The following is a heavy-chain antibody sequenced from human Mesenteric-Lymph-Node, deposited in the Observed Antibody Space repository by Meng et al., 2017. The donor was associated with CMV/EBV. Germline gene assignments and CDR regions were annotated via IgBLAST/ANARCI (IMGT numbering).Heavy chain of an antibody. CDR2: ISYDGSNK. Sequence: LTGAASGFTFSSYAMHWVRQAPGKGLEWVAVISYDGSNKYYADSVKGRFTISRDNSKNTLYLQMNSLRAEDTAVYYCARAAIFGVVITHRYGMDVWGQGTTVTVSS. J-gene: IGHJ6*02. V-gene: IGHV3-30*04. CDR1: GFTFSSYA. CDR3: ARAAIFGVVITHRYGMDV. D-gene: IGHD3-3*01.